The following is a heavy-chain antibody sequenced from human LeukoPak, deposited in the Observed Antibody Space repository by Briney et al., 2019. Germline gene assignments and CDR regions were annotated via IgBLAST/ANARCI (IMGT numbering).Heavy chain of an antibody. Sequence: SETLSLTCAVSGGSISSGGYSWSWLRQPPGKGLEWIGYIYHSGSTYYNPSLKSRVTISVDRSKNQFSLKLSSVTAADTAVYYCARARYFDWYYFDYWGQGTLVTVSS. CDR3: ARARYFDWYYFDY. J-gene: IGHJ4*02. V-gene: IGHV4-30-2*01. CDR2: IYHSGST. D-gene: IGHD3-9*01. CDR1: GGSISSGGYS.